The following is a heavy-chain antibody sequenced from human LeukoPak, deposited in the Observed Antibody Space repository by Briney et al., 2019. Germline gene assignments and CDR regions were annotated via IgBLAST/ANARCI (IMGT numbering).Heavy chain of an antibody. CDR3: ARVRPCTTATCYRWFDP. J-gene: IGHJ5*02. CDR2: INPNSGGT. V-gene: IGHV1-2*02. Sequence: ASVKVSCKASGYTFLDYYMHWVRQAPGQGLEWMGWINPNSGGTNYAQKFQGRVTVTRDTSISTVYMDLSGLTSDDTAMYYCARVRPCTTATCYRWFDPWGQGTLVTVSS. D-gene: IGHD2-2*01. CDR1: GYTFLDYY.